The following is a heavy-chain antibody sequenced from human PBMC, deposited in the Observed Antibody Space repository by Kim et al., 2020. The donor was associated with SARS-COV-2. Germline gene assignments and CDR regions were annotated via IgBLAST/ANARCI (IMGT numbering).Heavy chain of an antibody. CDR2: ISWNSGSI. CDR1: GFTFDDYA. D-gene: IGHD3-16*01. J-gene: IGHJ4*02. V-gene: IGHV3-9*01. Sequence: GGSLRLSCAASGFTFDDYAMHWVRQAPGKGLEWVSGISWNSGSIGYADSVKGRFTISRDNAKNSLYLQMNSLRAEDTALYYCAKCIRGDPDTFDYWGQGTLVTVSS. CDR3: AKCIRGDPDTFDY.